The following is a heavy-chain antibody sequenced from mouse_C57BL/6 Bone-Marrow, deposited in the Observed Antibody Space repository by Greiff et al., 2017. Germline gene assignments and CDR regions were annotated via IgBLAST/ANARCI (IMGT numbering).Heavy chain of an antibody. J-gene: IGHJ2*01. Sequence: QVQLQQPGAELVKPGASVKVSCKASGYTFTSYWMHWVKQRPGQGLEWIGRIHPSDSDTHYNQKFKGKATLTVDKSSSTAYMQLSSLTSEDSAVYYCAMPTVAPYYFDDWGQGTTLTVSS. CDR2: IHPSDSDT. CDR1: GYTFTSYW. V-gene: IGHV1-74*01. D-gene: IGHD1-1*01. CDR3: AMPTVAPYYFDD.